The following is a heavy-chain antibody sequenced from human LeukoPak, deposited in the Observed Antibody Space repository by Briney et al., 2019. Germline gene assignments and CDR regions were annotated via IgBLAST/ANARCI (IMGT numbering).Heavy chain of an antibody. CDR3: ARGVAVALATFDP. V-gene: IGHV4-59*01. CDR1: VGAISSDY. J-gene: IGHJ5*02. Sequence: SGTLSLTCTVSVGAISSDYGSWIRQPPGKGLEWIWYIFYSGSTNYNPSLKSRVTISVDTSKNQFSLKLSSVTAADTAVYYCARGVAVALATFDPWGQGTLVTVSS. D-gene: IGHD6-19*01. CDR2: IFYSGST.